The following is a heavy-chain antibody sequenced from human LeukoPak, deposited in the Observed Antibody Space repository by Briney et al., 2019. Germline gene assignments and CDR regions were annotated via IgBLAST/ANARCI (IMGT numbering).Heavy chain of an antibody. J-gene: IGHJ4*02. D-gene: IGHD3-22*01. CDR1: GGSICSGDYY. CDR3: ARGGTNYYDSSGYYSGFDY. CDR2: IYYSGST. V-gene: IGHV4-30-4*08. Sequence: PSQTLSLTCTVSGGSICSGDYYWSWIRQPPGKGLEWIGYIYYSGSTYYNPSLKSRVTISVDTSKNQFSLKLSSVTAADTAVYYCARGGTNYYDSSGYYSGFDYWGQGTLVTVSS.